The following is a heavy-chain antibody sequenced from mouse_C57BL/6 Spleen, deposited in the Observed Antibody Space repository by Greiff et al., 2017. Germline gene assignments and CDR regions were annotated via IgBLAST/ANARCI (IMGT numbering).Heavy chain of an antibody. D-gene: IGHD1-1*01. J-gene: IGHJ1*03. CDR2: INPYNGGT. CDR3: ARDYYGSSSYFDV. Sequence: VQLQQSGPVLVKPGASVKMSCKASGYTFTDYYMNWVKQSHGKSLEWIGVINPYNGGTSYNQKFKGKATLTVDKSSSTAYMELNRLTSEDSAVYYCARDYYGSSSYFDVWGTGTTVTVSS. V-gene: IGHV1-19*01. CDR1: GYTFTDYY.